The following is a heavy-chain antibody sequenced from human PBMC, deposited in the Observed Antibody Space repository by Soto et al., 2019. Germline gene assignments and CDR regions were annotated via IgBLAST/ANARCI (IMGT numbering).Heavy chain of an antibody. V-gene: IGHV2-5*02. CDR2: IYWDDDK. J-gene: IGHJ4*02. D-gene: IGHD3-16*01. CDR3: ARLIDLYVVFDY. Sequence: XGPTPVNPTPPLTLTCTFSGFSLSTSEVAVGWIRQPPGKALEWLALIYWDDDKRYSPPLNNRLTVTKDTSKNQVVLSMTNMDTVDTGTYFCARLIDLYVVFDYWGQGILVTVSS. CDR1: GFSLSTSEVA.